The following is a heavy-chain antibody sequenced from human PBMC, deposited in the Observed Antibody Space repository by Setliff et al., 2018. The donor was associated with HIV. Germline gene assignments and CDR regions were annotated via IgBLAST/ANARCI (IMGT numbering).Heavy chain of an antibody. J-gene: IGHJ5*02. CDR2: IKSKIDGGST. Sequence: PGGSLRLSCAASGFSFGYAWMNWVRQAPGKGLEWVGRIKSKIDGGSTDYAAPVKGRFTISRDDSKNTLYLQMNSLKTEDTAVYYCTTRWFDPWGQGTLVTVSS. CDR3: TTRWFDP. CDR1: GFSFGYAW. V-gene: IGHV3-15*01.